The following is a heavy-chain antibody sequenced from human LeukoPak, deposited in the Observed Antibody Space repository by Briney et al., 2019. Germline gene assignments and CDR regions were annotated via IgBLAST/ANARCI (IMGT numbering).Heavy chain of an antibody. V-gene: IGHV4-30-2*01. D-gene: IGHD4-17*01. Sequence: KASQTLSLTCAVSGASIDAAGYSWNWIRQAPGKDLEWIGNIYHGGRTSYKSSLKSRVTISVDTSKNHFSLKLTSVTAADTAVYYCARTFQAPSYGDSDSRTKYPYSMDVWGQGTMVAVSS. J-gene: IGHJ6*02. CDR1: GASIDAAGYS. CDR2: IYHGGRT. CDR3: ARTFQAPSYGDSDSRTKYPYSMDV.